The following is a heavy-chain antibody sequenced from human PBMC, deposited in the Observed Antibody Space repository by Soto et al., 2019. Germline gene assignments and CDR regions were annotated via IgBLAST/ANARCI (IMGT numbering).Heavy chain of an antibody. V-gene: IGHV3-33*01. D-gene: IGHD3-22*01. CDR3: ASKAAYDSSGRYGSRGYYFDY. CDR2: IWYDGSNK. J-gene: IGHJ4*02. Sequence: GGSLRLSCAASGFTLGSYGMHWVRQAPGKGLEWVAVIWYDGSNKYYADSVKGRFTISRDNSKNTLYLQMNSLRAEDTAVYYCASKAAYDSSGRYGSRGYYFDYWGQGTLVTVSS. CDR1: GFTLGSYG.